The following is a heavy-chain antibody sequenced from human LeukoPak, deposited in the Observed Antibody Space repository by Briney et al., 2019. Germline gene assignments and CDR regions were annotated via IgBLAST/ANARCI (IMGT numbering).Heavy chain of an antibody. D-gene: IGHD6-13*01. J-gene: IGHJ4*02. V-gene: IGHV4-59*08. CDR1: GGSISNYY. CDR2: IYYSGST. Sequence: SETLSLTCTVSGGSISNYYWSWIRQPPGKGLEWIGYIYYSGSTYYNPSLKSRVTISVDTSKNQFSLKLSSATAADTAVYYCARLIPIAAPGPHFDYWGQGTLVTVSS. CDR3: ARLIPIAAPGPHFDY.